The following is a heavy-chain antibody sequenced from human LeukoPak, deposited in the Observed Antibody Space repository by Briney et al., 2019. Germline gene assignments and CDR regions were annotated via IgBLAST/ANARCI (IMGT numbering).Heavy chain of an antibody. Sequence: GESLKISCKGSGYSFTSYWIGWVRQMPGKGLEWMGIIYPGDSDTRYSPSFQGQVTISADKSISTAYLQWSSLKASDTAMYYCARPXNYYDSSGFVXXLXDYWGQXXXVXXSS. CDR1: GYSFTSYW. D-gene: IGHD3-22*01. CDR3: ARPXNYYDSSGFVXXLXDY. V-gene: IGHV5-51*01. CDR2: IYPGDSDT. J-gene: IGHJ4*02.